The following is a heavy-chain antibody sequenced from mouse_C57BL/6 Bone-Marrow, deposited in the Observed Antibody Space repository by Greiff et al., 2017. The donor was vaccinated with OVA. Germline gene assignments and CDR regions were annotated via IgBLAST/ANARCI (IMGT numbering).Heavy chain of an antibody. J-gene: IGHJ2*01. CDR1: GYAFTNYL. V-gene: IGHV1-54*01. CDR2: INPGSGGN. CDR3: ERGNLRDY. Sequence: QVQLQQSGAELVRPGTSVKVSCKASGYAFTNYLIEWVKQRPGQGLEWIGVINPGSGGNNYNEQFKGKATLTAAKYSSTAYMQLSSLTSEESAVYVCERGNLRDYWGQGTTLTVSS.